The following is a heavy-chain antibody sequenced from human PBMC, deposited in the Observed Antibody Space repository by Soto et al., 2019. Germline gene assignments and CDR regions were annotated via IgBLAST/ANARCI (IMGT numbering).Heavy chain of an antibody. CDR1: GFTFGHYA. Sequence: PGGPLRLSCSGSGFTFGHYAMTWVRQAPGKGLECVGFITSKAYGGTPQYAASVKGRFIISRDDSNSIAYLQMNNLKSEDTAVYYFSRLPPENRCLDAFDLWGQGIKLTVSS. D-gene: IGHD4-17*01. CDR2: ITSKAYGGTP. CDR3: SRLPPENRCLDAFDL. J-gene: IGHJ3*01. V-gene: IGHV3-49*04.